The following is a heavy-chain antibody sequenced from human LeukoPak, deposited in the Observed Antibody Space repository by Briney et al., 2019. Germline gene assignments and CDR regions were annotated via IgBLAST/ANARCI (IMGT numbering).Heavy chain of an antibody. Sequence: SETLSLTCTVSGGSVSSGSYYWNWIRQPPGKGLEWIGYIYYSGSTNYNLSLKSRVTISVDTSKNQFSLKLSSVTAADTAVYYCARDKDAFDTWGQGTMVTVSS. CDR2: IYYSGST. V-gene: IGHV4-61*01. CDR3: ARDKDAFDT. J-gene: IGHJ3*02. CDR1: GGSVSSGSYY.